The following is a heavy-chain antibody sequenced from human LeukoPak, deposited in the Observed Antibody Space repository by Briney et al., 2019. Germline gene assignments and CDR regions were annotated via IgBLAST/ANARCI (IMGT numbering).Heavy chain of an antibody. J-gene: IGHJ4*02. Sequence: PGGSLRLSCASSGFTDITNDMTGVRQPPGKGLEWVSVLYSDGNTKYADSVQGRFTISRDNSKNTLYLEMNSLSPDDTAVYYCARGVEPLAANTLAYWGQGTLVTVSS. CDR1: GFTDITND. V-gene: IGHV3-53*01. CDR2: LYSDGNT. D-gene: IGHD1-14*01. CDR3: ARGVEPLAANTLAY.